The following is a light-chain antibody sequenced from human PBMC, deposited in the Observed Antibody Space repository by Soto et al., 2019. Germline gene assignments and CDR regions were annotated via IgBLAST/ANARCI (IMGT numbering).Light chain of an antibody. CDR2: QDS. Sequence: SYELTQPPSVSVSPGQTASITCSGDKLGDKYACWCQQKPGQSPVLVIYQDSKRPSGIPERFSGSNSGNTATLTISGTQAMDEADYYCQAWDSSTRVVFGGGTKVTVL. V-gene: IGLV3-1*01. J-gene: IGLJ2*01. CDR3: QAWDSSTRVV. CDR1: KLGDKY.